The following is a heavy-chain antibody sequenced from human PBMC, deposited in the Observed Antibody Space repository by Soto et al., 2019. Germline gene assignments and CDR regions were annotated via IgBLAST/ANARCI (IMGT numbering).Heavy chain of an antibody. Sequence: GSLRLSCAASGFTFRSYDMHWVRQATGKGLEWVAAIGTAGETYYPGSVKGRFTISRENVKSSLYLQMNSLRAGDTAVYYCARAIAVAGALILDYWGQGTLVTVSS. D-gene: IGHD6-19*01. CDR3: ARAIAVAGALILDY. CDR2: IGTAGET. CDR1: GFTFRSYD. V-gene: IGHV3-13*01. J-gene: IGHJ4*02.